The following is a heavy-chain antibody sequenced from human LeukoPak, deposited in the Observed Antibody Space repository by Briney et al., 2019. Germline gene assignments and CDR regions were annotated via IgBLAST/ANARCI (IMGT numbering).Heavy chain of an antibody. J-gene: IGHJ5*02. Sequence: GGSLRLSCEASGLTFNNYAMHWVRQAPGKGLEWVSAISGSGGSTYYADSVKGRFTISRDNSKNTLYLQMNSLRAEDTAVYYCAKDLSSSWYVTRGFDPWGQGTLVAVSS. V-gene: IGHV3-23*01. CDR3: AKDLSSSWYVTRGFDP. CDR2: ISGSGGST. CDR1: GLTFNNYA. D-gene: IGHD6-13*01.